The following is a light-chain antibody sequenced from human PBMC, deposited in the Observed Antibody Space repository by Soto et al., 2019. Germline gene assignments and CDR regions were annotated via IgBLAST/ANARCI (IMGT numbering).Light chain of an antibody. V-gene: IGKV1-5*03. Sequence: IPRSLSPGAMSASVGYRVTITSRTNQSSNSWLAWYQQKPGKAPKILIYKTSSRESGVPSRFSGSGSETDFTLTIRSLEPDDFATYYCQHYDSYATFGQGTKVDI. J-gene: IGKJ1*01. CDR3: QHYDSYAT. CDR2: KTS. CDR1: QSSNSW.